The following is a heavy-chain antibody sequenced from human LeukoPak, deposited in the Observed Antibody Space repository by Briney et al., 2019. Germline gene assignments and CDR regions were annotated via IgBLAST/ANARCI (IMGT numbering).Heavy chain of an antibody. CDR1: GFPFTNNP. CDR2: ISNDITTT. D-gene: IGHD5-18*01. V-gene: IGHV3-48*01. J-gene: IGHJ4*02. Sequence: PGGSLRLSCVVSGFPFTNNPMNWVRPAPGKGLEGVSYISNDITTTYYAESVKGRFTISRDNAKNSLYLQMNSLRVEDTAVYYCARDGGKSYEIDYWGQGTLVTVSS. CDR3: ARDGGKSYEIDY.